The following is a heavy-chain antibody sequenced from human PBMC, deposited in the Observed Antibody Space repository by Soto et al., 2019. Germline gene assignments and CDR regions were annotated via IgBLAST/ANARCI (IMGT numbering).Heavy chain of an antibody. Sequence: SETLSLTCPVSGASIKGYYWNWLRQPPGKGLEWIGYVYHSGATDYNPSLKRRVTISVDMSKNQFSLRLTSVTAADTAVYFCASQSEGFDAWGQGTLVTVS. CDR2: VYHSGAT. CDR1: GASIKGYY. CDR3: ASQSEGFDA. J-gene: IGHJ5*02. V-gene: IGHV4-59*01.